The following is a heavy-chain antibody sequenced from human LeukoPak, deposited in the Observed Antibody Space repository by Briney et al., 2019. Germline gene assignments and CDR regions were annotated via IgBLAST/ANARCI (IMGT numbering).Heavy chain of an antibody. D-gene: IGHD3-10*01. V-gene: IGHV5-51*01. Sequence: GDPLKTPCKGPGYSFTDYWFGWVRKLPGEGLQWMGIIYPDDSDIRYSPSFQCHVTISNDKSIITGYLQWSSLKAEDTGMYYCARDGRGSRSPNAFDIWGQGTMVSVSS. CDR1: GYSFTDYW. CDR2: IYPDDSDI. J-gene: IGHJ3*02. CDR3: ARDGRGSRSPNAFDI.